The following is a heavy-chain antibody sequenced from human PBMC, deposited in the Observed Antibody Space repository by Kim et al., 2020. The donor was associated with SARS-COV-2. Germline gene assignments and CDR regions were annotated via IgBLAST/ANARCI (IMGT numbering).Heavy chain of an antibody. CDR3: ARVPPPGSGSYYLPYYYYYGMDV. CDR2: IYYSGST. Sequence: SETLSLTCTVSGGSISSYYWSWIRQPPGKGLEWIGYIYYSGSTNYNPSLKSRVTISVDTSKNQFSLKLSSVTAADTAVYYCARVPPPGSGSYYLPYYYYYGMDVWGQGTTVTVSS. CDR1: GGSISSYY. J-gene: IGHJ6*02. V-gene: IGHV4-59*01. D-gene: IGHD3-10*01.